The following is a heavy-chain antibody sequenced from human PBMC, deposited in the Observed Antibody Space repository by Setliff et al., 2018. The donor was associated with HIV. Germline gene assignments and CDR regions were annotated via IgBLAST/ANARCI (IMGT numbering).Heavy chain of an antibody. CDR2: IDPSDSYT. CDR3: ARHVSRYYGSGDYYFDY. Sequence: GESLKISCKGSEYSFTSYWITWVRQRPGKGLEWMGTIDPSDSYTDFGPSFQGQVTISADKSISTAYLQWSSLKASDTAMYYCARHVSRYYGSGDYYFDYWGQGTLVTVSS. D-gene: IGHD3-10*01. CDR1: EYSFTSYW. V-gene: IGHV5-10-1*04. J-gene: IGHJ4*02.